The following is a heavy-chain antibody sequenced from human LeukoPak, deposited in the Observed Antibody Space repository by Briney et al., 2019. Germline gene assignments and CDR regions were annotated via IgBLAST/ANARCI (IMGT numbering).Heavy chain of an antibody. J-gene: IGHJ3*02. CDR3: ARRPLDYYDSSGYYYVGAFDI. CDR2: IYHSGST. CDR1: GGSISSGGYY. D-gene: IGHD3-22*01. V-gene: IGHV4-30-2*01. Sequence: SQTLSLTCTVSGGSISSGGYYWSWIRQPPGKGLEWIGYIYHSGSTYYNPSLKSRVTISVDRSKNQFSLKLSSVTAADTAVYYCARRPLDYYDSSGYYYVGAFDIWGQGTMVTVSS.